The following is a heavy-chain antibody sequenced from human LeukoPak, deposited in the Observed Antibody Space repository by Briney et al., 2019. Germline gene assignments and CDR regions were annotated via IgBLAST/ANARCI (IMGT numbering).Heavy chain of an antibody. J-gene: IGHJ4*02. CDR3: ARMRDGYMGRYYFDY. CDR1: GFTSSSYW. CDR2: VNAAGTAT. V-gene: IGHV3-74*01. D-gene: IGHD5-24*01. Sequence: GGSLRLSCVASGFTSSSYWMHWVRQAPGKGLVWVSHVNAAGTATRYADSVKGRFTTSRDNAKNSLYLQMNSLRAEDTAVYYCARMRDGYMGRYYFDYWGQGTLVTVSS.